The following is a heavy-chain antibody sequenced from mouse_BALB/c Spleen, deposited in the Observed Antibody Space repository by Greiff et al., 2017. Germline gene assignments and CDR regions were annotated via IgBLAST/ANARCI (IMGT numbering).Heavy chain of an antibody. Sequence: EVHLVESGGGLVKPGGSLKLSCAASGFTFSDYYMYWVRQTPEKRLEWVATISDGGSYTYYPDSVKGRFTISRDNAKNNLYLQMSSLKSEDTAMYYCARDPYGNYPSYAMDYWGQGTSVTVSS. D-gene: IGHD2-10*02. V-gene: IGHV5-4*02. CDR3: ARDPYGNYPSYAMDY. CDR1: GFTFSDYY. CDR2: ISDGGSYT. J-gene: IGHJ4*01.